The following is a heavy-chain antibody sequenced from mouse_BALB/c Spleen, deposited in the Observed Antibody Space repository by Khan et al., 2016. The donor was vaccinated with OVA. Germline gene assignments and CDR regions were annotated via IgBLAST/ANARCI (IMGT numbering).Heavy chain of an antibody. D-gene: IGHD2-14*01. J-gene: IGHJ4*01. Sequence: QIQLVQSGPELKKPGETVRISCKASGYTFTTAGIQWVQKMPGKGLKWIGWINTHSGVPKYAEDFKGRFAFSLEISVNTAYLQITNLKNEDKATYFCAGVRADYYRNDGGAMEYWGQGTSVTVSS. CDR1: GYTFTTAG. CDR2: INTHSGVP. CDR3: AGVRADYYRNDGGAMEY. V-gene: IGHV9-4*02.